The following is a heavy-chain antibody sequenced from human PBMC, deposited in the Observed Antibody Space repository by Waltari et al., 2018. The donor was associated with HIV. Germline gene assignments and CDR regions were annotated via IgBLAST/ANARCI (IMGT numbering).Heavy chain of an antibody. V-gene: IGHV4-59*01. Sequence: QVQLQESGPGLVKPSETLSLPCTVSGASISNYYWSWIRQPPGKGLEWIGYIYYSGSTNYNPSLKSRVTISVHTSKNQFSLNLSSVTAADTAVYYCARQTQAYGSGSYSPDNWFDPWGQGTLVTVSS. J-gene: IGHJ5*02. D-gene: IGHD3-10*01. CDR1: GASISNYY. CDR3: ARQTQAYGSGSYSPDNWFDP. CDR2: IYYSGST.